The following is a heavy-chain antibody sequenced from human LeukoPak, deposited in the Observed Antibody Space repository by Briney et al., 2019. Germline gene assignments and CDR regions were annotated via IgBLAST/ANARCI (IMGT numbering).Heavy chain of an antibody. Sequence: PGGSLRLSCAASGFTFSSYEMNWVRQAPGKGLEWVSVIYSGGSTYYADSVKGRFTISRDNSKNTLYLQMNSLRAEDTAVYYCARAPLYCSGGSCYSSDYWGQGTLVTVSS. V-gene: IGHV3-53*01. CDR2: IYSGGST. CDR3: ARAPLYCSGGSCYSSDY. J-gene: IGHJ4*02. D-gene: IGHD2-15*01. CDR1: GFTFSSYE.